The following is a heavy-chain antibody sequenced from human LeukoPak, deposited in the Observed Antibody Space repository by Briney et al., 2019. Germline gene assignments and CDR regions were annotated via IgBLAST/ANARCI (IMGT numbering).Heavy chain of an antibody. J-gene: IGHJ5*02. V-gene: IGHV3-7*04. CDR2: IKQDGSEK. CDR3: ARVPDYGGNRWFDP. D-gene: IGHD4-23*01. Sequence: PGGSLRLSCAASGFTFSSYWMSWVRQAPGKGLEWVANIKQDGSEKYYVDSVKGRFTISRDNAKNSLYLQMNSLRAEDTAVYYCARVPDYGGNRWFDPWGQGTLVTVSS. CDR1: GFTFSSYW.